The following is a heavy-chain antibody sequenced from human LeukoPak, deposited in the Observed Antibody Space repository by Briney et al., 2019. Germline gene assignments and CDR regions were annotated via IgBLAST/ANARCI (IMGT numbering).Heavy chain of an antibody. J-gene: IGHJ4*02. CDR2: ISGSGGST. D-gene: IGHD3-22*01. CDR3: AKTPPYYYDSSGSYFDY. V-gene: IGHV3-23*01. CDR1: GFTFISYW. Sequence: GSLRLSCAASGFTFISYWMNWARQAPGKGLEWVSAISGSGGSTYYADSVKGRFTISRDNSRNTLYLQMNSLRAEDTAVYYCAKTPPYYYDSSGSYFDYWGQGTLVTVSS.